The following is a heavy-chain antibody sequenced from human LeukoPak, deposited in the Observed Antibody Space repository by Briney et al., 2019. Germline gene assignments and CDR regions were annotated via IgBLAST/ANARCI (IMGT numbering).Heavy chain of an antibody. CDR1: GFAFSACA. J-gene: IGHJ4*02. Sequence: GGSLRLSCAASGFAFSACAMSWVRQAPGKGLEWVSAISGSISGSGGSTYYADSVKGRFTISRDNSKNTLFLQLNSLRAEDTAVYYCAKEGIAVASFDYWGQGTLVTVSS. V-gene: IGHV3-23*01. D-gene: IGHD6-19*01. CDR2: ISGSISGSGGST. CDR3: AKEGIAVASFDY.